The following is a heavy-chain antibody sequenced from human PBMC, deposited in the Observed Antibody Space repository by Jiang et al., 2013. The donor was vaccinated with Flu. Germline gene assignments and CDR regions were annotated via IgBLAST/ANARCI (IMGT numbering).Heavy chain of an antibody. V-gene: IGHV3-49*03. D-gene: IGHD1-14*01. CDR3: TCANQAMNWFDP. Sequence: VQLLESGGGLVQPGRSLRLSCTASGFTFGDYAMSWFRQAPGEGLEWVGFVKKKVFGGTMEYAASVKGRFTISRDDSKNIAYLQMNSLKTEDTAVYYCTCANQAMNWFDPWGQGTLVTVSS. CDR2: VKKKVFGGTM. J-gene: IGHJ5*02. CDR1: GFTFGDYA.